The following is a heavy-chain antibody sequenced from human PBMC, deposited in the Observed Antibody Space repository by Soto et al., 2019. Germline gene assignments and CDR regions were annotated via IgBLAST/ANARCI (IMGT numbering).Heavy chain of an antibody. Sequence: EVQLVESGGGLVQPGGSLRLSCAASGFTFSSYWMSWVRQAPGKGLEWVANIKQEGSEKYYVDSVKGRFTISRDNAKNSLYLQMNSLRAEDTAVYDFARVLTGAFDYWGQGTLVTVSS. CDR2: IKQEGSEK. D-gene: IGHD3-9*01. CDR3: ARVLTGAFDY. J-gene: IGHJ4*02. V-gene: IGHV3-7*01. CDR1: GFTFSSYW.